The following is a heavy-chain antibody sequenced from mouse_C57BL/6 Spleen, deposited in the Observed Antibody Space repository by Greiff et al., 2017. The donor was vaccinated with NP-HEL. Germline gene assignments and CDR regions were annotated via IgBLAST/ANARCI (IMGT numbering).Heavy chain of an antibody. J-gene: IGHJ2*01. V-gene: IGHV14-1*01. CDR2: IDPEDGDT. Sequence: VQLKESGAELVRPGASVKLSCTASGFNIKDYYMHWVKQRPEQGLEWIGRIDPEDGDTEYAPKFQGKATMTADTSSNTAYLQLSSLTSEDTAVYYCSYYGSGYYFDYWGQGTTLTVSS. CDR3: SYYGSGYYFDY. D-gene: IGHD1-1*01. CDR1: GFNIKDYY.